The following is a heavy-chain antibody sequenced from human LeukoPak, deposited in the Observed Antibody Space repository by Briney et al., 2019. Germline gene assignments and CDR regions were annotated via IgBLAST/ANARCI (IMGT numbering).Heavy chain of an antibody. CDR2: IYYSGST. J-gene: IGHJ4*02. V-gene: IGHV4-59*01. CDR3: ASLRYGSGSQGALDYGTDY. CDR1: GGSISGYY. D-gene: IGHD3-10*01. Sequence: SGPTLVKPSETLSLTCTVSGGSISGYYWSWVRQPPGKGLEWIGYIYYSGSTNYNPSLKSRVTISVDTSKNQFSLKLHSVTAADTAVYYCASLRYGSGSQGALDYGTDYWGQGSLVTVSS.